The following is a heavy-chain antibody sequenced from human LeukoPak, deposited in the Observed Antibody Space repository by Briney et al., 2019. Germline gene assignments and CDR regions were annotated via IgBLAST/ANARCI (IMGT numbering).Heavy chain of an antibody. J-gene: IGHJ4*02. D-gene: IGHD5-12*01. Sequence: GESLRLSSSASGFTFSSYAMSWVRQAPGKGLEWVSAISGSGGSTYYAGSVNGRFTISRDNSKNTLYLQMNSLRAEDTAVYYCNSGYDYDYWGQGTLVTVSS. CDR2: ISGSGGST. CDR1: GFTFSSYA. CDR3: NSGYDYDY. V-gene: IGHV3-23*01.